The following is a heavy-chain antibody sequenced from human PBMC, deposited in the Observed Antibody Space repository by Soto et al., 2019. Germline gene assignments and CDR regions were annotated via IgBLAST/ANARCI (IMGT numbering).Heavy chain of an antibody. J-gene: IGHJ4*02. V-gene: IGHV3-7*04. D-gene: IGHD6-13*01. CDR2: IKQDGSEK. CDR1: GFTISSYW. Sequence: GGSLRLSCAASGFTISSYWMSWVRQAPGKGLEWVANIKQDGSEKYYVDSVKGRFTISRDNAKNSLYLQMNSLRAEDTVVYYCARQHSSRWSFDYWGQGTLVTVSS. CDR3: ARQHSSRWSFDY.